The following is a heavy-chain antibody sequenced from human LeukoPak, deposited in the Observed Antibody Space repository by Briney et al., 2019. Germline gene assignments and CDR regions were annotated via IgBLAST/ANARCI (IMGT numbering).Heavy chain of an antibody. CDR1: GYTFTSYD. J-gene: IGHJ5*02. CDR2: MNPNSGNT. V-gene: IGHV1-8*01. Sequence: GASVKVSCKASGYTFTSYDINWVRQATGQGLEWMGWMNPNSGNTGYAQKFQGRVTMTRNTSISTAYMELSSLRSEDTAVYYCARSDPLPAGDEQCWFDPWGQGTLVTVSS. CDR3: ARSDPLPAGDEQCWFDP. D-gene: IGHD1/OR15-1a*01.